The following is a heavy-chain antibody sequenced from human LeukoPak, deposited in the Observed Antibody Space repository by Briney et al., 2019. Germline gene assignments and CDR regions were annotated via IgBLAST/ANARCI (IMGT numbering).Heavy chain of an antibody. CDR2: ILGGAGST. CDR1: GFSFRSDG. V-gene: IGHV3-23*01. J-gene: IGHJ4*02. CDR3: ASELVATYTGVGDY. D-gene: IGHD5-12*01. Sequence: GGSLRLSCAASGFSFRSDGMSWVRRAPGKGLEWVSGILGGAGSTYYADSVKGRFTISRDNSKNTLYLQMNSLRAEDTAVYYCASELVATYTGVGDYWGQGTLVTVSS.